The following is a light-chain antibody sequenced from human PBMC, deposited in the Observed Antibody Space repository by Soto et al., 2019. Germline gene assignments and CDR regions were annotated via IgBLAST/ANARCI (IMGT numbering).Light chain of an antibody. CDR3: QSYDISLRGYV. J-gene: IGLJ1*01. Sequence: QSVLTQPPSVSGAPGQRVTISCTGGSSNIWAGYDVHWYQQLPGTAPKLLIYGNTDRPSGVPDRFSGSKSGTSASLAITGLQPEDEADYYCQSYDISLRGYVFGDGTKLTVL. V-gene: IGLV1-40*01. CDR2: GNT. CDR1: SSNIWAGYD.